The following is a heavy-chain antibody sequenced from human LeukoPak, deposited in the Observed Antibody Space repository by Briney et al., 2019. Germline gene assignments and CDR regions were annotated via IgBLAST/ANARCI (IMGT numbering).Heavy chain of an antibody. CDR3: ARAPSEIGGYYPEYFRH. CDR2: IKSDGST. D-gene: IGHD3-22*01. CDR1: GFTFSSYW. Sequence: GGSLRLSCAASGFTFSSYWMHWVRQAPGKGLVWVSRIKSDGSTNYADSVKGRFTISRDNAKNTVSLQMNSLRAENTGVYYCARAPSEIGGYYPEYFRHWGQGALVTVSS. J-gene: IGHJ1*01. V-gene: IGHV3-74*01.